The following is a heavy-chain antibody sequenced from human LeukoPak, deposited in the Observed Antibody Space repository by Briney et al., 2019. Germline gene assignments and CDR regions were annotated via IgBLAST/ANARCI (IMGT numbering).Heavy chain of an antibody. Sequence: GGSLRLSCAASGLTFGSYAMSWVRQAPGKGLEWVSSISGSGYNTYYVDSVKGRFTISRDNSKNTLYLQMNRLRAKETAVYYCTKGGITIFGVDYWGQGTLVTVSS. V-gene: IGHV3-23*01. D-gene: IGHD3-3*01. CDR3: TKGGITIFGVDY. CDR2: ISGSGYNT. J-gene: IGHJ4*02. CDR1: GLTFGSYA.